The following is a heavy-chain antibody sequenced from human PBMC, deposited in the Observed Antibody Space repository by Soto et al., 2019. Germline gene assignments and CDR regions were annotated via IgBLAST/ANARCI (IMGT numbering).Heavy chain of an antibody. CDR1: GYTFTSYG. J-gene: IGHJ4*02. Sequence: AAVKVSCKASGYTFTSYGISWVRQAPGQGHEWMGWISAYNGNTNYAQKLQGRVTMTTDTSTSTAYMELRSLRSDDTAVYYCASSRPYYYDSSGYYSSFDYWGQGTLVTVSS. V-gene: IGHV1-18*01. D-gene: IGHD3-22*01. CDR3: ASSRPYYYDSSGYYSSFDY. CDR2: ISAYNGNT.